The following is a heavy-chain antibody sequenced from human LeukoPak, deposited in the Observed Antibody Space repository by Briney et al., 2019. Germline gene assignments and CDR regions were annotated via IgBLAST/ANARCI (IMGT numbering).Heavy chain of an antibody. J-gene: IGHJ4*02. CDR3: ARDTGNYYVSGSYFDY. Sequence: ASVKVSCKASGYTFTGYYIHWVRQAPGQGLEWMGWISPNTGGTKYAQKFQGRVTMTRDTSISTAYMELSRLSSDDTAVYYCARDTGNYYVSGSYFDYWGQGSLVTVSS. V-gene: IGHV1-2*02. D-gene: IGHD3-10*01. CDR2: ISPNTGGT. CDR1: GYTFTGYY.